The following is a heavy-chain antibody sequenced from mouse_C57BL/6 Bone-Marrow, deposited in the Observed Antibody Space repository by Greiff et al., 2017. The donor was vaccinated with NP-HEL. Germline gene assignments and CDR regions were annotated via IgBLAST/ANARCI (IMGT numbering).Heavy chain of an antibody. D-gene: IGHD2-4*01. CDR1: GFTFSDYG. CDR3: ARLKGDYDGFAY. J-gene: IGHJ3*01. V-gene: IGHV5-15*01. CDR2: ISNLAYSI. Sequence: EVQLVESGGGLVPPGGSLKLSCAASGFTFSDYGMAWVRQAPRKGPEWVAFISNLAYSIYYADTVTGRFTISRENAKNTLYLEMSSLRSEDTAMYYCARLKGDYDGFAYWGQGTLVTVSA.